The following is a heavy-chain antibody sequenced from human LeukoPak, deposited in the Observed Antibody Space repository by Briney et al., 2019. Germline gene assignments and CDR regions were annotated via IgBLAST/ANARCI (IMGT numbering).Heavy chain of an antibody. V-gene: IGHV3-30*02. CDR1: GFTFSSYG. CDR3: AQDVPIERVPGFGPGY. Sequence: GGSLRLSCAASGFTFSSYGIHWVRQAPGKGLEWVTFIQYDGSDIIYADSVRGRFTISRDNSKNTVYLQMNSLTTEDTAVYFCAQDVPIERVPGFGPGYWGQGTLVTVST. CDR2: IQYDGSDI. J-gene: IGHJ4*02. D-gene: IGHD3-16*01.